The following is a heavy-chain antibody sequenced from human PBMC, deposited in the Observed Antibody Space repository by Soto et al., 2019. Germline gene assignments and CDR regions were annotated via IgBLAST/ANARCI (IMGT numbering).Heavy chain of an antibody. D-gene: IGHD3-10*01. CDR1: GGSIRRYY. CDR3: ARHVLGRLPGGYYYYYMDV. J-gene: IGHJ6*03. V-gene: IGHV4-59*08. Sequence: ENPSPPPPVSGGSIRRYYSSWVRQPPREGQEWIGYIYYSGSTNYNPSLKSRVTISVDTSKNQFSLKLSSVTAADTAVYYCARHVLGRLPGGYYYYYMDVWGKGTTVTVSS. CDR2: IYYSGST.